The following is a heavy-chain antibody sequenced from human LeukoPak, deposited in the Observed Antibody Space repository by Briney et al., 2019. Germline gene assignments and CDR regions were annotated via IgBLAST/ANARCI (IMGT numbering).Heavy chain of an antibody. CDR2: ISAGNGNT. J-gene: IGHJ4*02. CDR3: ARVKESEGFDY. Sequence: ASVKVSCKASGYTFTSYAIHWVRQAPGQRLEWMGWISAGNGNTKYSQKLQGRVTMTTDTSTSTAYMELRSLRSDDTAVYYCARVKESEGFDYWGQGTLVTVSS. CDR1: GYTFTSYA. D-gene: IGHD2/OR15-2a*01. V-gene: IGHV1-3*01.